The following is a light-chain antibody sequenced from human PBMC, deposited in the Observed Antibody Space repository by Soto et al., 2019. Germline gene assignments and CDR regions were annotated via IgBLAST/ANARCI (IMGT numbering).Light chain of an antibody. CDR1: QSVGKW. CDR3: QQYDTYVWT. CDR2: EAS. Sequence: DIQMTQSPSTLSASVGDRVTITCRASQSVGKWLAWYQQKPGKAPKVLISEASGLERGVPPRFSGSGSGTDFTLTISSLQPDDFATYFCQQYDTYVWTFGQVTTVEIK. V-gene: IGKV1-5*01. J-gene: IGKJ1*01.